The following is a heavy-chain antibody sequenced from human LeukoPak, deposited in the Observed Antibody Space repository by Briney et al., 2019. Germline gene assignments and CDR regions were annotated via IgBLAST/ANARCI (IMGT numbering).Heavy chain of an antibody. V-gene: IGHV4-34*01. J-gene: IGHJ4*02. CDR3: AREDIVGATIDY. Sequence: SETLSLTCAVYGGSFSGYYWSWIRQPPGKGLEWIGEINHSGSTNYNPSLKSRVTISVKTSKNQFSLKLSSVTAADTAVYYCAREDIVGATIDYWGQGTLVTVSS. CDR1: GGSFSGYY. D-gene: IGHD1-26*01. CDR2: INHSGST.